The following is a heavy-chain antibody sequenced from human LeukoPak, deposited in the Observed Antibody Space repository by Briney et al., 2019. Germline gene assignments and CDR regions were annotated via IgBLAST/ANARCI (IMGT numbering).Heavy chain of an antibody. D-gene: IGHD6-19*01. CDR3: ARETSLAGFASGLGFNY. V-gene: IGHV4-59*01. J-gene: IGHJ4*02. Sequence: SETLSLTCTVSGGSISSWFWSWIRQPPGKGLEWIGYTYGSGNTNYNPSLKSRVTMSIDTSKNQFSLKLTSVTAADTATYYCARETSLAGFASGLGFNYWGQGILVTVSS. CDR2: TYGSGNT. CDR1: GGSISSWF.